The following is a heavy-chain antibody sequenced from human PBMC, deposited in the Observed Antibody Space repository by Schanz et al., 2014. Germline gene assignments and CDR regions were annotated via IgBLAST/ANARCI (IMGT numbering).Heavy chain of an antibody. D-gene: IGHD6-19*01. Sequence: EVQLVESGGGLVKPGGSLRLSCAASGFTFSNTWMNWVRQTPGKGLEWIGRIKSKNDGGTTDYAAPVKGRFTISRDDSKNTLFLQMNSLKTEDTAVYYCTAYCDGGCAIDNWGQGALVTVSS. CDR1: GFTFSNTW. J-gene: IGHJ4*02. CDR3: TAYCDGGCAIDN. CDR2: IKSKNDGGTT. V-gene: IGHV3-15*01.